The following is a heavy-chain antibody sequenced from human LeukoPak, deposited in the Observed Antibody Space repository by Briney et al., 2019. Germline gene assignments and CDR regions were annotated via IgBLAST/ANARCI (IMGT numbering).Heavy chain of an antibody. CDR3: ARGGYYGGSGTYGFFDY. Sequence: GYTFISYXXXXXRQAXGQGXXXXXXXXTETGNPTYAQGFTGQFVFSVDTSVNTAYLQISSLRTEDTAVYYCARGGYYGGSGTYGFFDYWGQGSLVTVSS. CDR1: GYTFISYX. D-gene: IGHD3-10*01. CDR2: XXTETGNP. V-gene: IGHV7-4-1*02. J-gene: IGHJ4*02.